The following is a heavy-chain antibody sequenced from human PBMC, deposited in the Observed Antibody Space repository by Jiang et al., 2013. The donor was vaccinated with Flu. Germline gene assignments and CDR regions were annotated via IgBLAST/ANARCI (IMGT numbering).Heavy chain of an antibody. CDR1: GYTFTSYG. J-gene: IGHJ6*02. V-gene: IGHV1-18*04. CDR3: ARVTRVAVEHGEYYYYYGMDV. Sequence: SGAEVKKPGASVKVSCKASGYTFTSYGISWVRQAPGQGLEWMGWISAYNGNTNYAQKLQGRVTMTTDTSTSTAYMELRSLRSDDTAVYYCARVTRVAVEHGEYYYYYGMDVWGQGTTVTVSS. CDR2: ISAYNGNT. D-gene: IGHD6-19*01.